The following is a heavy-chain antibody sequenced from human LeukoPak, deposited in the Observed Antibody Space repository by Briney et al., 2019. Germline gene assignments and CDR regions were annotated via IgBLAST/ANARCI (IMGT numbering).Heavy chain of an antibody. V-gene: IGHV3-15*01. CDR1: GFTFSNAW. D-gene: IGHD6-13*01. CDR3: TSSSWPTDYYYYYYMDV. Sequence: PGGSLRLSCAASGFTFSNAWMSWVRQAPGKGLEWVGRIKSKTDGGTTDYAAPVKGRFTISRDDSKNTLYLQMNSLKTEDTAEYYCTSSSWPTDYYYYYYMDVWGKGTTVTVSS. J-gene: IGHJ6*03. CDR2: IKSKTDGGTT.